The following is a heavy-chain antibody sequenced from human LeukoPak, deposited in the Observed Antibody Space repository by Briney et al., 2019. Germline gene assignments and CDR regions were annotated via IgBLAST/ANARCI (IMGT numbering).Heavy chain of an antibody. V-gene: IGHV3-21*04. Sequence: GGSLRLSCAASGFTFSSYSMNWVRQAPGKGLEWVSSISSSSSYIYYADSVKGRFTISRDNAKNSLYLQMNSLRAEDTAVYYCARLGVIAAAGSNDYWGQGTLVTVSS. CDR3: ARLGVIAAAGSNDY. J-gene: IGHJ4*02. D-gene: IGHD6-13*01. CDR1: GFTFSSYS. CDR2: ISSSSSYI.